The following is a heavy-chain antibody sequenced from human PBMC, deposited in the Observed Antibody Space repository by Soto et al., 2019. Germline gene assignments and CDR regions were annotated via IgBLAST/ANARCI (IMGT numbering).Heavy chain of an antibody. J-gene: IGHJ4*02. CDR2: ISVSGDKT. V-gene: IGHV3-23*01. Sequence: EVHLLESGGDLVQPGGSLRLSYAASGFSFTAYIMSWFRQAPGQGLEWVSAISVSGDKTYYADSVKGRFTISRDDAKNTLDLQLNSLRVDDTAIYYCAKGGWLDDCGQGTLVTVSS. D-gene: IGHD5-12*01. CDR1: GFSFTAYI. CDR3: AKGGWLDD.